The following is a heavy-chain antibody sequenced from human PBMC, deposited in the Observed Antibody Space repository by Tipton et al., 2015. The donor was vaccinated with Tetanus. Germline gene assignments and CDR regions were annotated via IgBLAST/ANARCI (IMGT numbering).Heavy chain of an antibody. Sequence: SLRLSCTASGYLFSSFDIHWVRQAPGKGLEWLAVISFDGNHDSYGDPVKGRFTVSRDNSNNTVYLQMNSLRLEDTAVYYCARATSTGPAYNWFDPWGQGTLVTVSS. J-gene: IGHJ5*02. CDR2: ISFDGNHD. D-gene: IGHD2-8*02. CDR3: ARATSTGPAYNWFDP. V-gene: IGHV3-30*03. CDR1: GYLFSSFD.